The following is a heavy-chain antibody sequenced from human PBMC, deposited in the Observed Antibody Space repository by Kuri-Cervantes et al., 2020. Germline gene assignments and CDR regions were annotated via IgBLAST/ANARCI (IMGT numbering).Heavy chain of an antibody. V-gene: IGHV3-30-3*01. CDR3: ARDREVYYGSGSSPYWYYGVDV. J-gene: IGHJ6*02. CDR1: GFTFSSYA. Sequence: GESLKISCAASGFTFSSYAMHWVRQAPGKGLEWVAVISYDGSNKYYADSVKGRFTVSRDNSKNTLYLQMNSLRAEDTAVYYCARDREVYYGSGSSPYWYYGVDVWGQGTTVTVSS. CDR2: ISYDGSNK. D-gene: IGHD3-10*01.